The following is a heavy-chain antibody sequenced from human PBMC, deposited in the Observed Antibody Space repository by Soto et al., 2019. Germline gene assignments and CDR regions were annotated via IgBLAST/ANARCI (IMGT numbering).Heavy chain of an antibody. CDR3: LRDVWGGMNV. CDR1: GFTFSSYW. D-gene: IGHD3-16*01. Sequence: EVQLVESGGGLVQPGGSLRLSCAASGFTFSSYWMHWVRQAPGKGLVWVSGINSDGSSTKYADSVKGRLTISRDNARNTLYLQMDSLRVEDTAVYHCLRDVWGGMNVWGQGTTVTVSS. CDR2: INSDGSST. J-gene: IGHJ6*02. V-gene: IGHV3-74*01.